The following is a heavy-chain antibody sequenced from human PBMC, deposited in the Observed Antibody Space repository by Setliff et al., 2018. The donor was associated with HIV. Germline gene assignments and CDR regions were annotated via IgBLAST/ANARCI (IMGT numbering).Heavy chain of an antibody. V-gene: IGHV4-61*09. CDR1: GGSMNSDSYS. CDR3: ARAKTIGVSAVFFDP. Sequence: PSETLSLTCTVSGGSMNSDSYSWTWLRQPAGKGPELIGHIYVGGSVIYNPSLASRVTISMVPSKNQVSLDLSSVTAADTAKYYCARAKTIGVSAVFFDPWGQGRPVTVSS. CDR2: IYVGGSV. J-gene: IGHJ5*02. D-gene: IGHD3-3*01.